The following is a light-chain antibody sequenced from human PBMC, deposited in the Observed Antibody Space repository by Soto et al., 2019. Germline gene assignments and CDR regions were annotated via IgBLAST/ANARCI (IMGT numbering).Light chain of an antibody. CDR2: AAS. Sequence: ETVMTQSPATLSVSPGESATLSCRASQSVGSNLAWYQQKPGQAPRLLIYAASTRATGIPARFSGSGSGTEFTLNISSLQSEDFALYYCQQYKNWPPVTFGGGTKVEIK. CDR3: QQYKNWPPVT. V-gene: IGKV3-15*01. CDR1: QSVGSN. J-gene: IGKJ4*01.